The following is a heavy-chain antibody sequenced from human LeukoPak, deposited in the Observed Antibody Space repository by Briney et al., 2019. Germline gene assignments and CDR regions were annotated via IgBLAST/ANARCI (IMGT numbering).Heavy chain of an antibody. CDR3: ARDKDGMDV. V-gene: IGHV1-2*02. D-gene: IGHD2-15*01. CDR2: INPKSGGT. Sequence: ASVKVSCKASGNTFTDYYMNWVRQAPGQGLEWIGWINPKSGGTNYAQKFQGRVTMTRDTSISTACMELNRLISDDSAVYYCARDKDGMDVWGQGTTVTVSS. CDR1: GNTFTDYY. J-gene: IGHJ6*02.